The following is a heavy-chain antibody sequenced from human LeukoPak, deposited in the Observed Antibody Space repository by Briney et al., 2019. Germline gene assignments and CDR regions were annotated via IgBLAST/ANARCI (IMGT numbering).Heavy chain of an antibody. J-gene: IGHJ5*02. V-gene: IGHV1-2*02. Sequence: ASLKVSCTASGYTFTGYYMHWVRQAPGQGLEWMGWINPNSGGTNYAQKFQGRVTMTRDTSISTAYMELSRLRSDDTAVYYCARLSGYDFHWFDPWGQGTLVTVSS. CDR1: GYTFTGYY. CDR2: INPNSGGT. CDR3: ARLSGYDFHWFDP. D-gene: IGHD5-12*01.